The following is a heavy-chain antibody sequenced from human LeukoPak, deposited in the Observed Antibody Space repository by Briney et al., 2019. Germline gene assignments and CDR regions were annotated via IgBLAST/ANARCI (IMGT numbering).Heavy chain of an antibody. V-gene: IGHV7-4-1*02. CDR2: INTNTGNT. Sequence: GASVKVSCKASGYTFTIYAMNWVRQAPGEGLEWMGWINTNTGNTTYAQGFTGRNVFSLDTSVSTAYLQISSLKAEDSAVYYCAKNGLGAVVKTDWGQGTLVTVSS. CDR3: AKNGLGAVVKTD. J-gene: IGHJ4*02. D-gene: IGHD3-22*01. CDR1: GYTFTIYA.